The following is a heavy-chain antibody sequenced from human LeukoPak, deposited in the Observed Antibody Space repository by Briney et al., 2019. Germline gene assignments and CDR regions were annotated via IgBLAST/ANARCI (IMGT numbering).Heavy chain of an antibody. CDR3: ARETSQKGAHYMDV. Sequence: SETLSLTCAVYGGSFSGYYWSWIRQPPGKGLEWIGEINHSGSTKNDPSLKNRVTISVDTSKNQVSLKLSSVTAADTAVYYCARETSQKGAHYMDVWGKGTTVTISS. J-gene: IGHJ6*03. CDR1: GGSFSGYY. CDR2: INHSGST. V-gene: IGHV4-34*01. D-gene: IGHD3-16*01.